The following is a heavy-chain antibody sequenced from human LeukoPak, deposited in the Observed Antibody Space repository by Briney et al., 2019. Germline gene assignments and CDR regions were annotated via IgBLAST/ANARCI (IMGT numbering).Heavy chain of an antibody. V-gene: IGHV1-18*01. J-gene: IGHJ4*02. D-gene: IGHD2-21*02. CDR1: GGTFSSYA. CDR2: ISTYSGNT. Sequence: RASVKVSCKASGGTFSSYAISWVRQAPGQGLEWMGWISTYSGNTNYAQKLQGRITMTIETSTSTAYMELRSLGSDDTAVYYCARGGSRVVTYGNFDYWGQGTLVTVSS. CDR3: ARGGSRVVTYGNFDY.